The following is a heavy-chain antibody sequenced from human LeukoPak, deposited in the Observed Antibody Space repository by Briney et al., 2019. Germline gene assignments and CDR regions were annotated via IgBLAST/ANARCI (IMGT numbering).Heavy chain of an antibody. CDR3: ARRGGDSSGNFDY. V-gene: IGHV4-59*08. D-gene: IGHD3-22*01. J-gene: IGHJ4*02. CDR2: IYYSGGT. Sequence: SETLSLTCTVSGGSISSYYWSWIRQPPGKGLEWIGYIYYSGGTNYNPSLKSRVTISVDTSKKQFSLRLSSVTGADTAVYYCARRGGDSSGNFDYWGQGTLVTVSS. CDR1: GGSISSYY.